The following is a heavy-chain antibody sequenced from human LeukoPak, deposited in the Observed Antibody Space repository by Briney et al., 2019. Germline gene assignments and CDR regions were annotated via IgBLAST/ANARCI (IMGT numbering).Heavy chain of an antibody. V-gene: IGHV4-4*02. Sequence: SGTLSLTCAVSGGSISSSNWWSWVRQPPGKGLEWIGEIYHSGSTNYNPSLKSRVTISVDKSKNQFSLKLSSVTAADTAVYYCTREASGYSYGYEEHWGQGTLVTVSS. CDR2: IYHSGST. CDR3: TREASGYSYGYEEH. J-gene: IGHJ1*01. D-gene: IGHD5-18*01. CDR1: GGSISSSNW.